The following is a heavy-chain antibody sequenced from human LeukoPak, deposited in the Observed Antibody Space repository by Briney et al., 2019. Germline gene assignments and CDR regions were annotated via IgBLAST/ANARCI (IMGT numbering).Heavy chain of an antibody. V-gene: IGHV4-39*01. D-gene: IGHD6-19*01. J-gene: IGHJ4*02. CDR2: IYYSGTT. CDR3: AGGRSSVLGY. CDR1: GGSISSSTYY. Sequence: PSETLSLTCTVSGGSISSSTYYWGWIRQPPGKGLEWIGSIYYSGTTYYNPSLKSRVTISADTSKNQFSLKLSSVTAADTAVYYCAGGRSSVLGYWGQGTLVTVSS.